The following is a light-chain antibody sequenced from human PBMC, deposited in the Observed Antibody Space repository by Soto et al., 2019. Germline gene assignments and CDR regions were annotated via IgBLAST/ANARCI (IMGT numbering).Light chain of an antibody. CDR1: SSDVGGYNY. J-gene: IGLJ1*01. CDR2: EVS. V-gene: IGLV2-14*01. Sequence: QSALTQPASVSGSPGQSITISCTGTSSDVGGYNYVSWYQQHPGKAPKLMIYEVSNRPSGVSNRFSGSKSGNTASLTISGLQAEDEADYYCSSYTSSRTREVFGPGTKATVL. CDR3: SSYTSSRTREV.